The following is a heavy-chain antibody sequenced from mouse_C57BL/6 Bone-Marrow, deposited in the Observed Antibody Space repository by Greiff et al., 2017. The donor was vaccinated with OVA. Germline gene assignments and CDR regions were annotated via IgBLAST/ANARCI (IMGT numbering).Heavy chain of an antibody. CDR2: IYPGNSDT. J-gene: IGHJ1*03. Sequence: VQLKQSGTVLARPGASVKMSCKTSGYTFTSYWMHWVKQRPGQGLEWIGAIYPGNSDTSYNQKFKGKAKLTAVTSASTAYMELSSLTNEDSAVYYCTREDYYYGSSYGYFDVWGTGTTVTVSS. V-gene: IGHV1-5*01. D-gene: IGHD1-1*01. CDR1: GYTFTSYW. CDR3: TREDYYYGSSYGYFDV.